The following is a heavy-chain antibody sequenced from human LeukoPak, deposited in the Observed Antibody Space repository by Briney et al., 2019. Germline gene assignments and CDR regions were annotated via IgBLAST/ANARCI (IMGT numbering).Heavy chain of an antibody. CDR3: AIFGSAADGFDI. J-gene: IGHJ3*02. D-gene: IGHD1-26*01. CDR2: INSDGSVA. V-gene: IGHV3-74*01. Sequence: GGSLRLSCAASGFTFSSSWMHWVRQAPGKGLVWVSRINSDGSVASYADSVRGRFTISRDTAKNTLYLQMNSLRAEDTAVYYCAIFGSAADGFDIWGQGTMVTVSS. CDR1: GFTFSSSW.